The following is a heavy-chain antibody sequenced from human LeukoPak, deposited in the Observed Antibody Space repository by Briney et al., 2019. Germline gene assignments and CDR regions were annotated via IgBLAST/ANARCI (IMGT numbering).Heavy chain of an antibody. Sequence: GGSLRLSCAASGFTFSTYEMTWVRQSPGKGLEWVSYISSSGSTIYYADSVKGRFTISRDNARNSLYLQMNSLRAEDTAVYYCAKDGGEYYDILTGYYPRLYYMDVWGKGTTVTISS. J-gene: IGHJ6*03. CDR3: AKDGGEYYDILTGYYPRLYYMDV. V-gene: IGHV3-48*03. CDR1: GFTFSTYE. CDR2: ISSSGSTI. D-gene: IGHD3-9*01.